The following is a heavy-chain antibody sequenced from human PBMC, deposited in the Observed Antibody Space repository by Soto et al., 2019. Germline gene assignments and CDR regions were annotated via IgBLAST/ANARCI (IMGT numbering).Heavy chain of an antibody. D-gene: IGHD2-2*01. CDR2: ISAYNGNT. V-gene: IGHV1-18*01. Sequence: QVQLVQSGAEVKKPGASVKVSCKASGYTFTSYGISWVRQAPGQGLEWMGWISAYNGNTNYAQKLQGRVTMTTDTSTTTAYMELRSLNSDDTAVYSCAGWSYQLPSNWFDPWGQGTLVTVSS. J-gene: IGHJ5*02. CDR1: GYTFTSYG. CDR3: AGWSYQLPSNWFDP.